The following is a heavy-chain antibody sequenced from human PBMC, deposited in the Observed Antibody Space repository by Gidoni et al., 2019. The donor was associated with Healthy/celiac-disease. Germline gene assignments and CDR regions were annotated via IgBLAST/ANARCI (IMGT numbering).Heavy chain of an antibody. J-gene: IGHJ6*02. Sequence: EVQLLESGVDLVQPGGSLRLSCAASGFTFSSYAMNWVRQAPGKGLEWFSAISGIGGSTYYADSVKGRFTISRDNSKNTLYLQMNILRVEDTAVYYCAKDPEDCTGGSCYLYYDYGMDVWGQGTTVTVSS. V-gene: IGHV3-23*01. D-gene: IGHD2-15*01. CDR1: GFTFSSYA. CDR2: ISGIGGST. CDR3: AKDPEDCTGGSCYLYYDYGMDV.